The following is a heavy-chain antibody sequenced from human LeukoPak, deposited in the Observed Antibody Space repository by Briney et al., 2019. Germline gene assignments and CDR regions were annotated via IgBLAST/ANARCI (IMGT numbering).Heavy chain of an antibody. J-gene: IGHJ3*01. CDR2: IRKDGSEK. CDR3: ARAGYYGDDAFDL. V-gene: IGHV3-7*01. CDR1: GFIIGSYW. Sequence: GGSLRLSCVASGFIIGSYWMSWVRQAPGKGLEWVANIRKDGSEKYYVDSVKGRLTISRDNAKNSLYLQMNNLTAADAAIYYCARAGYYGDDAFDLWGQGTRVTVSS. D-gene: IGHD2/OR15-2a*01.